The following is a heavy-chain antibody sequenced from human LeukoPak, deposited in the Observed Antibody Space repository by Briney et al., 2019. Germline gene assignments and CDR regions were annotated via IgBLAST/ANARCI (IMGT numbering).Heavy chain of an antibody. CDR2: ISSSGSTI. D-gene: IGHD3-10*01. V-gene: IGHV3-11*01. Sequence: MTGGPLRLSCAASGFTFSDYNMSWFRQAPGKGLEWVSYISSSGSTIYYADSVKGRFTISRDNAKNSLYLQMNSLRAEDTAVYYCARDRDPPVYWGQGTLVTVSS. J-gene: IGHJ4*02. CDR3: ARDRDPPVY. CDR1: GFTFSDYN.